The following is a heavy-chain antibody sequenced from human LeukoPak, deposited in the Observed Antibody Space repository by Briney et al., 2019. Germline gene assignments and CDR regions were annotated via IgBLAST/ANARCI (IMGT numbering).Heavy chain of an antibody. V-gene: IGHV3-33*01. CDR2: IWYDGSNK. Sequence: GGSLRLSCAASGFTFSSYGMHWVRQAPGKGLEWVAVIWYDGSNKYYADSVKGRFTISRDNSKNTLYLQTNSLRAEDTAVYYCARALLDDYGDYNFDYWGQGTLVTVSS. CDR3: ARALLDDYGDYNFDY. CDR1: GFTFSSYG. J-gene: IGHJ4*02. D-gene: IGHD4-17*01.